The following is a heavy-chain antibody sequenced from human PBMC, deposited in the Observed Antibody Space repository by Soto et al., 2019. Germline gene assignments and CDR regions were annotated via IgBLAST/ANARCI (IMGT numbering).Heavy chain of an antibody. Sequence: KAXESLSLTCTVCGGAFSSSFFYWSSVRQPPGQRLEWIGYIYYTGTTNYNPSLASRVAMSVDTSKKQFTLNLRSLIAADTARYYCARITTSSGWSLFDSWGQGMLVTVSS. CDR2: IYYTGTT. CDR3: ARITTSSGWSLFDS. J-gene: IGHJ4*02. CDR1: GGAFSSSFFY. D-gene: IGHD6-13*01. V-gene: IGHV4-61*01.